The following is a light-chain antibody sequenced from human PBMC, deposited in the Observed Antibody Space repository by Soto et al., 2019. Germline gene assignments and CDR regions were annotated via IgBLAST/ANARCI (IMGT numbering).Light chain of an antibody. CDR2: GAS. J-gene: IGKJ1*01. Sequence: DTVLTQSPATLSASPGDRAAVSCRASQTLSTNLAWYQQKPGQAPRLLIIGASDRVTGIPARFSGSRAGTAFTPTISSLQPEEFATYFCQQLNDYPPWTFGQGTKVDI. V-gene: IGKV3-15*01. CDR1: QTLSTN. CDR3: QQLNDYPPWT.